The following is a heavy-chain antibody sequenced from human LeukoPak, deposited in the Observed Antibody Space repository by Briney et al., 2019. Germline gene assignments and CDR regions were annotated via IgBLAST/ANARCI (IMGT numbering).Heavy chain of an antibody. CDR3: ARDDPRTTNYGMDV. V-gene: IGHV3-23*01. CDR2: ISGSGNNT. D-gene: IGHD1-1*01. J-gene: IGHJ6*04. CDR1: GFTFSSYS. Sequence: GGSLRLSCAASGFTFSSYSLGWVRQAPWKGLEWVSAISGSGNNTYYADSVKGRFTISRDNSKNTLYLQMNSLRAEDTAVYYCARDDPRTTNYGMDVWGKGTTVTVSS.